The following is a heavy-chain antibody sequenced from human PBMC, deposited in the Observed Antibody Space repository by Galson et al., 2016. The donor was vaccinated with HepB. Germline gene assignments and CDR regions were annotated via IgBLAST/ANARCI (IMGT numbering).Heavy chain of an antibody. V-gene: IGHV1-69*13. CDR3: ASDTRGQHGSGCNEFGY. J-gene: IGHJ4*02. CDR1: GVTFSSYA. Sequence: SVKVSCKASGVTFSSYAFSWVRQAPGQGLEWMGGITPVFGTPSYTHSFKGRVTITADEATSTVYMELSSLRADDTAVYYCASDTRGQHGSGCNEFGYWGQGTLVIVSS. D-gene: IGHD3-10*01. CDR2: ITPVFGTP.